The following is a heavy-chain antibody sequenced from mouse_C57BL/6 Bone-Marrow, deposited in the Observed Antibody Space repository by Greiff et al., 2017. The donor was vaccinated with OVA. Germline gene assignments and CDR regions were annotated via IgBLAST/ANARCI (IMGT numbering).Heavy chain of an antibody. J-gene: IGHJ2*01. CDR1: GYTFTSYW. V-gene: IGHV1-61*01. Sequence: QVQLQQPGAELVRPGSSVKLSCKASGYTFTSYWMDWVKQRPGQGLEWIGNIYPSDSETHYNQKFKDKATLTVDKSSSTAYMQLSSLTSEDSAVYYCASRAVVATDYFDYWGQGTTLTVSS. CDR2: IYPSDSET. D-gene: IGHD1-1*01. CDR3: ASRAVVATDYFDY.